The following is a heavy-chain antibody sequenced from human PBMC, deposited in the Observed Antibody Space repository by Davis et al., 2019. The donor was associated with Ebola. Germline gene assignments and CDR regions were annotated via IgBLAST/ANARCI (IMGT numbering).Heavy chain of an antibody. CDR2: IWSHGNDY. CDR1: GFTFSHYG. J-gene: IGHJ2*01. CDR3: TRHVPGDFWYFDL. V-gene: IGHV3-33*01. Sequence: GGSLRLSCAASGFTFSHYGMHWVRQAPGKWLEWVAGIWSHGNDYVYGDSVRGRFTISRDNSKNTLYLQMNSLRVQDTAMYHCTRHVPGDFWYFDLWGRGTLVTVSS. D-gene: IGHD4-17*01.